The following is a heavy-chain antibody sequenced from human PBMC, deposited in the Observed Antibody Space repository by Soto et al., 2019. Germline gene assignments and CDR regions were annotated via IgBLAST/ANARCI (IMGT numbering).Heavy chain of an antibody. Sequence: RASVKVSCKASGYTFTSYGISWVRQAPGQGLEWMGWISAYNGNTNYAQKLQGRVTMTTDTSTSTAYMELRSLRSDDTAVYYCARLELNYYYYGMDVWGQGTTVTVSS. CDR3: ARLELNYYYYGMDV. J-gene: IGHJ6*02. D-gene: IGHD1-7*01. V-gene: IGHV1-18*01. CDR1: GYTFTSYG. CDR2: ISAYNGNT.